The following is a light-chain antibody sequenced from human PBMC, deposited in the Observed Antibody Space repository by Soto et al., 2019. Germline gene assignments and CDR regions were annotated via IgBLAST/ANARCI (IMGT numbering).Light chain of an antibody. V-gene: IGKV1-39*01. CDR3: QQTYNTPVT. CDR1: QSISGY. J-gene: IGKJ3*01. CDR2: GAS. Sequence: DIQMTQSPASLSASVGDRVTITCRASQSISGYLNWYLQKPGKAPKHLIYGASTLQSGVPSRFTGSGSETSFTLTISSLQPEDFGTYYCQQTYNTPVTFGPGTKVD.